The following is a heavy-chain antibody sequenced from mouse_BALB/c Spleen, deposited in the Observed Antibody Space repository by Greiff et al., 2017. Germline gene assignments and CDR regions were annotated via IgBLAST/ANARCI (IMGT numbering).Heavy chain of an antibody. D-gene: IGHD3-2*01. CDR2: INPGSGGT. CDR1: GYAFTNYL. V-gene: IGHV1-54*03. J-gene: IGHJ3*01. CDR3: ALDSSGYSWFAY. Sequence: QVQLQQSGAELVRPGTSVKVSCKASGYAFTNYLIEWVKQRPGQGLEWIGVINPGSGGTNYNEKFKGKATLTADKSSSTAYMQLSSLTSDDSAVYFCALDSSGYSWFAYWGQGTLVTVSA.